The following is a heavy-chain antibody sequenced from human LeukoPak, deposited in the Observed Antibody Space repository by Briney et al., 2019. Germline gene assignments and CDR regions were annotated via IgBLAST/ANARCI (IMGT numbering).Heavy chain of an antibody. J-gene: IGHJ4*02. CDR3: VRDRELAY. Sequence: SETLSLTCTVSGSSISSAYYWGWIRQPPGKGLEWIGNIYHSEGTYYNPSLKSRVTISVDTSKNQFSLKLSSVTAADTAVYYCVRDRELAYWGQGILVTVSS. V-gene: IGHV4-38-2*02. CDR2: IYHSEGT. CDR1: GSSISSAYY. D-gene: IGHD1-1*01.